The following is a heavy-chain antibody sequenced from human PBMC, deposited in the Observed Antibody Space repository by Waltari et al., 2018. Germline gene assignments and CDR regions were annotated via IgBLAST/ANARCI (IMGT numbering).Heavy chain of an antibody. CDR3: AKGRGNKLDFIDGFDI. CDR1: SFIFSNFA. V-gene: IGHV3-23*01. D-gene: IGHD3-3*01. Sequence: DVYLLESGGDFVLPVGSLILSCAASSFIFSNFAMPWVREAPGKGLEWVSSISGTSDKTYYADSVKGRFTISRDNSKNTLYLQINSLRADDTAVYYCAKGRGNKLDFIDGFDIWGQGTMVTVSP. J-gene: IGHJ3*02. CDR2: ISGTSDKT.